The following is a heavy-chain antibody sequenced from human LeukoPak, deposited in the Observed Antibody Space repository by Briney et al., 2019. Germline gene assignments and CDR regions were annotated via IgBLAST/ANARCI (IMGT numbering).Heavy chain of an antibody. D-gene: IGHD3-10*01. CDR3: ARGRAYYGSGSPFDY. CDR2: INHSGST. CDR1: GGSFSGYY. V-gene: IGHV4-34*01. J-gene: IGHJ4*02. Sequence: SETLSLTCAVYGGSFSGYYWSWIRQPPGKGLEWIGEINHSGSTNYNPSLKSRVTISVDTSKNQFSLKLSSATAADTAVYYCARGRAYYGSGSPFDYWGQGTLVTVSS.